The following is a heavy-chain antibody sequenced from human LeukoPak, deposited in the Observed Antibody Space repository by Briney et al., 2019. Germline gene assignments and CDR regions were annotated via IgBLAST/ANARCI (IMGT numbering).Heavy chain of an antibody. CDR1: DYSISSGYGYY. CDR3: ARSRWSGSLDY. D-gene: IGHD3-10*02. V-gene: IGHV4-38-2*02. J-gene: IGHJ4*02. Sequence: SETLSLTCTVSDYSISSGYGYYWGWIRQPPGKGLEWIGNIYHSGITYYNHFNSSLKSRVTISIDTSKNQFSLKLSSVTAADMAVYYCARSRWSGSLDYWGQGTLVTVSS. CDR2: IYHSGIT.